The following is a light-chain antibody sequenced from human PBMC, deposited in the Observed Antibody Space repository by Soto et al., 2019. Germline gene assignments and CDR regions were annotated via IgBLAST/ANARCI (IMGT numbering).Light chain of an antibody. CDR2: DVS. CDR1: STDIGSYNY. V-gene: IGLV2-14*03. Sequence: QSALTQPASLSGSPGQSITISCTGTSTDIGSYNYVSWYQQHPGKAPKLMIFDVSYRPSGISDRFSGSKSGNTASLTISGLQPEDEADYYCSSSGASSTLFGGGTKLPVL. CDR3: SSSGASSTL. J-gene: IGLJ2*01.